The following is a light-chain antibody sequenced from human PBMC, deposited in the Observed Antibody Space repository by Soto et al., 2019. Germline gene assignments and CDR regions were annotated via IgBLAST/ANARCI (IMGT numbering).Light chain of an antibody. CDR1: SSDVGSYNL. J-gene: IGLJ2*01. CDR3: CSYAGSSTFVI. V-gene: IGLV2-23*02. CDR2: EDN. Sequence: QSALTQPAAVSGSPGQSITISCTGTSSDVGSYNLVSWYQQHPGNAPKLMILEDNKRPSGVSNRFSGSKSGNTASLTISGLQAEDEADYYCCSYAGSSTFVIFGGGTKLTVL.